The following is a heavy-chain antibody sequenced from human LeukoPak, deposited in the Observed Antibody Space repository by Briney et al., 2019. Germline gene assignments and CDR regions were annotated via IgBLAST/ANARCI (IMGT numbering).Heavy chain of an antibody. Sequence: GGSLRLSCAASGFTFTGHTMTWLRQAPGKGLEWVSIIGGRDDRTYYADSVEGRFTISRENSKNILYLHMSSLRAEDTAVYYCAKKPNPLYDFWTGYKWGQGTLVTVSS. CDR1: GFTFTGHT. D-gene: IGHD3-3*01. CDR2: IGGRDDRT. V-gene: IGHV3-23*01. CDR3: AKKPNPLYDFWTGYK. J-gene: IGHJ4*02.